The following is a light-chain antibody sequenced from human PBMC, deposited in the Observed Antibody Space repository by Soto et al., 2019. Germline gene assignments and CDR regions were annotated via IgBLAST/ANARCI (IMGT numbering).Light chain of an antibody. CDR3: QQSYSTPYT. V-gene: IGKV1-39*01. J-gene: IGKJ2*01. Sequence: DIQMTQSPSSLSASVGDRVTITCRASQSISSYLNWYQQKPGKAPKLVIYAASSLQSGVPARFSGSASGTEFTLTISRLQPEDFATYYCQQSYSTPYTFGQGTKLEIK. CDR2: AAS. CDR1: QSISSY.